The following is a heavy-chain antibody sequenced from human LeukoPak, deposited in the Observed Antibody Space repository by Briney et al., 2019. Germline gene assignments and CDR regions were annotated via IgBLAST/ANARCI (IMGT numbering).Heavy chain of an antibody. CDR1: GGSFSGYY. CDR3: ARTMGHPYDITSPYYFDY. CDR2: INHSGST. J-gene: IGHJ4*02. D-gene: IGHD3-9*01. V-gene: IGHV4-34*01. Sequence: SETLSLTCAVYGGSFSGYYWSWIRQPPGKGLEWIGEINHSGSTNYNPSLKSRVTISVDTSKNQFSLKLSSVTAADTAVYYCARTMGHPYDITSPYYFDYWGQGTLVTVSS.